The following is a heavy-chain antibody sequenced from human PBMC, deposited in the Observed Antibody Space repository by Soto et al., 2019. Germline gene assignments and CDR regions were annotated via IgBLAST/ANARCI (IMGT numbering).Heavy chain of an antibody. J-gene: IGHJ4*02. CDR3: AREVGATARAFDY. CDR1: SGSLSGYY. D-gene: IGHD1-26*01. Sequence: LSLTCSLYSGSLSGYYWSWIRQPPGKGLEWIGSIHHRGSTYYNPSLKSRLTISVDTSKNHFSLKLSSVTAADTAVYFCAREVGATARAFDYWGQGSLVTVSS. CDR2: IHHRGST. V-gene: IGHV4-34*01.